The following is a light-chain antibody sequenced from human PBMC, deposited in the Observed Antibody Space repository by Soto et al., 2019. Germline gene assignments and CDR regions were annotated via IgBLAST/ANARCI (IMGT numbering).Light chain of an antibody. CDR1: SSNIGAGYD. CDR2: GNS. J-gene: IGLJ1*01. Sequence: LTQPPSVSGAPGQRVTISCTGSSSNIGAGYDVHWYQQLPGTAPKLLIYGNSNRPSGVPDRFSGSKSGTSASLAITGLQAEDEADYYCQSYDSSLSGRVFGTGTKVTVL. V-gene: IGLV1-40*01. CDR3: QSYDSSLSGRV.